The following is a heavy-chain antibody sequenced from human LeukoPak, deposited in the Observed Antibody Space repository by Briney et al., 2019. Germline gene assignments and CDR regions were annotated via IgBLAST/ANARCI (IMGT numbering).Heavy chain of an antibody. CDR2: IYYSGST. J-gene: IGHJ6*02. CDR1: GGSISSSSYY. D-gene: IGHD3-10*01. CDR3: ASPEVEVPRGVINVGMDV. V-gene: IGHV4-39*07. Sequence: SETLSLTCTVSGGSISSSSYYWGWIRQPPGKGLEWIGSIYYSGSTYYNPSLKSRVTISVDTSKNQFSLKLSSVTAADTAVYYCASPEVEVPRGVINVGMDVWGQGTTVTVSS.